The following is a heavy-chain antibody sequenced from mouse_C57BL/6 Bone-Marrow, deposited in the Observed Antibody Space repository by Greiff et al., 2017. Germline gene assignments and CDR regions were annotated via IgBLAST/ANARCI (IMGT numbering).Heavy chain of an antibody. D-gene: IGHD1-1*01. CDR2: IWGEGST. V-gene: IGHV2-3*01. CDR3: AKNYGFAY. CDR1: GFSLTSYG. J-gene: IGHJ3*01. Sequence: VTLVESGPGLVAPSQSLSITCTVSGFSLTSYGVSWVRQPPGKGLEWLGVIWGEGSTNYHSALISRLSISKDNSKSQVFLKLNRLQTDDTATYYCAKNYGFAYWGQGTLVTVSA.